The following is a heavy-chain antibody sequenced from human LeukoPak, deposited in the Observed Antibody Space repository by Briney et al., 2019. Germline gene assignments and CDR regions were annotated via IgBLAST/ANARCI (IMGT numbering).Heavy chain of an antibody. D-gene: IGHD6-13*01. Sequence: GGSLRLSCAASGFTFSRYWMSWVRQAPGKGLEWVASIKHDGSEKYYVDSVKGRFTISRDNARNSLYLQMNSLRAEDTAVYYCARVGGAIAAARTFLDYWGQGTLVTVSS. V-gene: IGHV3-7*01. CDR3: ARVGGAIAAARTFLDY. CDR2: IKHDGSEK. CDR1: GFTFSRYW. J-gene: IGHJ4*02.